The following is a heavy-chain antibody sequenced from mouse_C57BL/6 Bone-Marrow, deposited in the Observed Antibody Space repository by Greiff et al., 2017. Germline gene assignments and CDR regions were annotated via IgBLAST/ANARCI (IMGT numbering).Heavy chain of an antibody. CDR1: GYAFSSSW. Sequence: QVQLQQSGPELVKPGASVKLSCKASGYAFSSSWMNWVKQRPGKGLEWIGRIYPGAGDTKYNGKFKGKATLTADKSSSTAYMQLSSLTSEDSAVYFCARTGDYWGQGTTLTVSS. CDR3: ARTGDY. V-gene: IGHV1-82*01. J-gene: IGHJ2*01. CDR2: IYPGAGDT.